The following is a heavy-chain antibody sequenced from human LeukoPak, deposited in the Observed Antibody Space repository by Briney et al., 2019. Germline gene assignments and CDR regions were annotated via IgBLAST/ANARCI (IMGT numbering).Heavy chain of an antibody. CDR3: ARVMHYYDSSGYSDAEYFQH. J-gene: IGHJ1*01. Sequence: SETLSLTCAVYGGSISSGGSSWSWIRQPPGKGLEWIGYIYHSGSTYYNPSLKSRVTISVDRSKNQFSLKLSSVTAADTAVYYCARVMHYYDSSGYSDAEYFQHWGQGTLVTVSS. CDR1: GGSISSGGSS. D-gene: IGHD3-22*01. CDR2: IYHSGST. V-gene: IGHV4-30-2*01.